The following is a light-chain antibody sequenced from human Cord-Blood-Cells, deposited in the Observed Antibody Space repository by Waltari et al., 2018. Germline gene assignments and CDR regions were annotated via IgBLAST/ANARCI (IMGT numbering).Light chain of an antibody. J-gene: IGLJ1*01. CDR1: SSDVGGYNY. CDR2: DVS. V-gene: IGLV2-14*01. Sequence: QSALTQPASVSGSPGQSITISCPGTSSDVGGYNYVSWYQQHPGKAPNLMIYDVSNRRSGVSNRFSGSKSGNTASLTISGLHAEDEADYYCSSYTSSSTLYVFGTGTKVTVL. CDR3: SSYTSSSTLYV.